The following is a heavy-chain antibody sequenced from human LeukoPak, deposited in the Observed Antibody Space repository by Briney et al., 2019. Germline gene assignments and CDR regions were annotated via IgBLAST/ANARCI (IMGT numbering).Heavy chain of an antibody. Sequence: SETLSLTCTVSGGSISSYYWSWIRQPPGKGPEWIGYIYYSGSTNYNPSLKSRVTISVDTSKNQFSLKLSSVTAADTAVYYCARYTRGRNGVDVWGQGTTVTVSS. D-gene: IGHD1-26*01. CDR2: IYYSGST. J-gene: IGHJ6*02. CDR1: GGSISSYY. V-gene: IGHV4-59*08. CDR3: ARYTRGRNGVDV.